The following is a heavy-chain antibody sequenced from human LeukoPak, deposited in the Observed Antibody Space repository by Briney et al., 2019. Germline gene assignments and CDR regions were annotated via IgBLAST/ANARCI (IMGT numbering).Heavy chain of an antibody. D-gene: IGHD2-15*01. J-gene: IGHJ4*02. CDR3: VRGGWRIIETGGDS. CDR1: EFTFSAYA. V-gene: IGHV3-48*04. Sequence: PGGSLRLSCATSEFTFSAYAMNWVRQAPGKGLEWVGYFSPTGSTMFYAGSVKGRFTISRDNADNSLYLQMESLRVEDTAMYYCVRGGWRIIETGGDSWGQGTLVTVSS. CDR2: FSPTGSTM.